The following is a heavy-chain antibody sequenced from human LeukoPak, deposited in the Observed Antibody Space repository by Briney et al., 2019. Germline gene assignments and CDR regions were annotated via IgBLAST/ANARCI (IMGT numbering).Heavy chain of an antibody. CDR1: GGSFSGYY. D-gene: IGHD3-10*01. CDR3: ARVIKGITMVRGPFDP. J-gene: IGHJ5*02. CDR2: INHSGST. V-gene: IGHV4-34*01. Sequence: SETLSLTCAVYGGSFSGYYWSWIRQPPGKGLEWIGGINHSGSTNYNPSLKSRVTISVDTSKNQFSLKLSSVTAADTAVYYCARVIKGITMVRGPFDPWGQGTLVTVSS.